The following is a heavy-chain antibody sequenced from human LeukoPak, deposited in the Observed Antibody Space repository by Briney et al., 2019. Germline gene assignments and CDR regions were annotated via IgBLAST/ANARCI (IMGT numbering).Heavy chain of an antibody. CDR3: ARTTVTTFDAFDI. Sequence: PGGSLRLSCAASGSIFSSYSMNWVRQAPGKGLEWVSYISSSSSTIYYADSVKGRFTISRDNAKNSLYLQMNSLRAEDTAVYYCARTTVTTFDAFDIWGQGTMVTVSS. J-gene: IGHJ3*02. D-gene: IGHD4-17*01. V-gene: IGHV3-48*04. CDR2: ISSSSSTI. CDR1: GSIFSSYS.